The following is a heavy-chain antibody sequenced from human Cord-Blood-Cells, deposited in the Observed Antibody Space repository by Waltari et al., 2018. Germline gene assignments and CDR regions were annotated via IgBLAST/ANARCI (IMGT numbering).Heavy chain of an antibody. J-gene: IGHJ4*02. Sequence: HWVRQAPGKGLVWVSRINSDGSSTGYADSVKGRFTISRDNAKNTLYLQMNSLRAEDTAVYYCARSHYGPDYWGQGTLVTVSS. CDR2: INSDGSST. CDR3: ARSHYGPDY. V-gene: IGHV3-74*01. D-gene: IGHD3-10*01.